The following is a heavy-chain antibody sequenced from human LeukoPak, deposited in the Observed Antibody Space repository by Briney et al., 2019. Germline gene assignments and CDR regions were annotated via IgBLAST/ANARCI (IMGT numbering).Heavy chain of an antibody. CDR3: AKDLGGFDY. D-gene: IGHD3-16*01. Sequence: GGSLRLSCAASGFTFSSYAMHWVRQAPGKGLEWVAVISYDGSNKYYADSVKGRFTISRDNSKNTLYLQMNSLRAEDTAVYYCAKDLGGFDYWGQGTLVTVSS. CDR1: GFTFSSYA. CDR2: ISYDGSNK. J-gene: IGHJ4*02. V-gene: IGHV3-30*04.